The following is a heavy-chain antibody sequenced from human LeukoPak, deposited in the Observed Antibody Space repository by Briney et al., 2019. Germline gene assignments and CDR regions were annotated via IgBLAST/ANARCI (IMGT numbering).Heavy chain of an antibody. V-gene: IGHV4-59*01. D-gene: IGHD3-3*01. CDR1: GGSISSYY. CDR2: IYYSGST. J-gene: IGHJ6*03. Sequence: SETLSLTCTVSGGSISSYYWSWIRQPPGMRLEWIGYIYYSGSTNYNPSLKSRVTISVDTSKNQFSLKLTSVTAADTAVYYCANFKRGEYDFWYMDVWGKGTTVTVSS. CDR3: ANFKRGEYDFWYMDV.